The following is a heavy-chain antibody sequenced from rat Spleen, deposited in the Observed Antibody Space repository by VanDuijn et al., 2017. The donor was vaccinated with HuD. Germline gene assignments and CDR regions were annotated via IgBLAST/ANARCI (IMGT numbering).Heavy chain of an antibody. CDR1: GFSLTSYN. Sequence: QVQLKESGPGLVQPSQTLSLTCTVSGFSLTSYNVHWVRQPTGKGLEWMGIIWTGGRTDYNSALKSRLSISRDTPKSQIFLKMNSLQTEDIATYYCAREGYYYDGSYYPFDYWGQGVMVTVSS. CDR3: AREGYYYDGSYYPFDY. J-gene: IGHJ2*01. CDR2: IWTGGRT. D-gene: IGHD1-12*02. V-gene: IGHV2-30*01.